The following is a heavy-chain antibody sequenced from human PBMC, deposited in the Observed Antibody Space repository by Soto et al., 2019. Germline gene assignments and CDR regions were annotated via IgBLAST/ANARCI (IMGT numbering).Heavy chain of an antibody. CDR1: GFTLSSYS. J-gene: IGHJ5*02. Sequence: GGSLRLSCAASGFTLSSYSMNWARQAPWKWLEWVSYIRSRSSTIYHAESVKFRFTISGDNAKNSLYLQMNSLRDEDTAVYYCARGTYHYDSSGSYNWFDLWGQGTLVTVSA. V-gene: IGHV3-48*02. CDR3: ARGTYHYDSSGSYNWFDL. CDR2: IRSRSSTI. D-gene: IGHD3-22*01.